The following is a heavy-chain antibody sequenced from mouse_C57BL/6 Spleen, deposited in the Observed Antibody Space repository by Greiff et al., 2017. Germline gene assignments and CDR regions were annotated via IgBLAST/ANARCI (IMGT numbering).Heavy chain of an antibody. D-gene: IGHD1-1*01. CDR3: AREHYGSSYDYAMDY. CDR2: IYPRSGNT. Sequence: VMLVESGAELARPGASVKLSCKASGYTFTSYGISWVKQRTGQGLEWIGEIYPRSGNTYYNEKFKGKATLTADKSSSTAYMELRSLTSEDSAVYFCAREHYGSSYDYAMDYWGQGTSVTVSS. J-gene: IGHJ4*01. V-gene: IGHV1-81*01. CDR1: GYTFTSYG.